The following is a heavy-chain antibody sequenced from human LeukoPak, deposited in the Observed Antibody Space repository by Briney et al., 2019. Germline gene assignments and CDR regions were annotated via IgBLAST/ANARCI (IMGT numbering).Heavy chain of an antibody. CDR2: ISSSGSTI. CDR1: GFTFSDYY. D-gene: IGHD2-2*02. V-gene: IGHV3-11*04. J-gene: IGHJ4*02. Sequence: GSLRLSCAASGFTFSDYYMSWIRQAPGKGLEWVSYISSSGSTIYYADPVKGRFTISRDNAKNSLYLQMNSLRAEDTAVYYCARDRDGYCSSTSCYTIDYWGQGTLVTVSS. CDR3: ARDRDGYCSSTSCYTIDY.